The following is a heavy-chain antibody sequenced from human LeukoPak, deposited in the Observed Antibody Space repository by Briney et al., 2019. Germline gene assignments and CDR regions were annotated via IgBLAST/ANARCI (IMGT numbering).Heavy chain of an antibody. Sequence: NSSETLSLTCTVSGGSISSGGYYWSWIRQPPGKGLVWIGEINHSGSTNYNPSLKSRVTISVDTSKNQFSLKLSSVTAADTAVYYCARHTRIDFWSGYRLDYWGQGTLVTVSS. J-gene: IGHJ4*02. CDR3: ARHTRIDFWSGYRLDY. V-gene: IGHV4-39*01. CDR1: GGSISSGGYY. D-gene: IGHD3-3*01. CDR2: INHSGST.